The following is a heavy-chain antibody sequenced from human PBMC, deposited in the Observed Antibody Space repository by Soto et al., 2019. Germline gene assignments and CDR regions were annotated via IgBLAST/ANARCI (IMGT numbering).Heavy chain of an antibody. J-gene: IGHJ4*02. CDR2: ISYDGSNK. CDR1: GFTCSSYG. Sequence: GGSLRLSCAASGFTCSSYGMRWVRQAPGKGLEWVAVISYDGSNKYYADSVKGRFTISRDNSKNTLYLQMNSLRAEDTAVYYCAKEGSYYDPYFDYWGQGTLVTVSS. D-gene: IGHD2-15*01. CDR3: AKEGSYYDPYFDY. V-gene: IGHV3-30*18.